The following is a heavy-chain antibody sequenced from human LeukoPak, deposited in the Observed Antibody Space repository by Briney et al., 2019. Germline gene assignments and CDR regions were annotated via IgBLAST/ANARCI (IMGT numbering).Heavy chain of an antibody. D-gene: IGHD2-2*01. CDR1: GFTFSSYS. J-gene: IGHJ6*02. Sequence: GGSLRLSCAASGFTFSSYSMNWVREAPGKGLEWISYISGSSKIIHWAESLKGRFTISRDNAKNSLYLQMNSLRDEDTAVYYCARDYSSSGTFFGYYYGMDVWGQGTTVTVSS. CDR2: ISGSSKII. CDR3: ARDYSSSGTFFGYYYGMDV. V-gene: IGHV3-48*02.